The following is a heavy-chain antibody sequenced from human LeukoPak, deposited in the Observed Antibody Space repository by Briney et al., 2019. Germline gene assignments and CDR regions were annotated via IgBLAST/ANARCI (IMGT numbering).Heavy chain of an antibody. J-gene: IGHJ3*01. D-gene: IGHD6-19*01. Sequence: EASVKVSCKAFSYTFTRYGISWVRQAPGQGLEWMGWISGSNGNTNYAQKFQGRVTMTRDTSISTAYMELSRLRSDDTAVYYCARASSSGWFWGQGTMVTVPS. CDR1: SYTFTRYG. CDR2: ISGSNGNT. V-gene: IGHV1-18*01. CDR3: ARASSSGWF.